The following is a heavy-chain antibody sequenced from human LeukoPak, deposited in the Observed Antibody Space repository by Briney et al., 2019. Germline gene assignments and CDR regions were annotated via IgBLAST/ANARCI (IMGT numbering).Heavy chain of an antibody. V-gene: IGHV3-20*04. CDR2: INWNGGST. J-gene: IGHJ4*02. Sequence: GGSLRLSCAASGFTFADYGMSWVRQAPGKGLEWVSGINWNGGSTGYADSVKGRFTISRDNAKNSLYLQMNSLRAEDTALYYCARVHRGIEYFDYWGQGTLVTVSS. CDR3: ARVHRGIEYFDY. D-gene: IGHD1-26*01. CDR1: GFTFADYG.